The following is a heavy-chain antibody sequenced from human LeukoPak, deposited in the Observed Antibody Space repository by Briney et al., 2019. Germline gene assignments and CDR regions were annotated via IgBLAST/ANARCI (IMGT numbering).Heavy chain of an antibody. J-gene: IGHJ3*02. CDR1: GFTFSTHA. CDR2: ISGSGGRT. CDR3: AMTMKYCSGGTCQEAFEI. Sequence: GGSLRLSCAASGFTFSTHAMSWVRKAPGKGLEWVSAISGSGGRTYHADSVKGRFTISRDNSKNTLFLQMNSLRAEDTAIYYCAMTMKYCSGGTCQEAFEIWGQGTMVTVSS. V-gene: IGHV3-23*01. D-gene: IGHD2-15*01.